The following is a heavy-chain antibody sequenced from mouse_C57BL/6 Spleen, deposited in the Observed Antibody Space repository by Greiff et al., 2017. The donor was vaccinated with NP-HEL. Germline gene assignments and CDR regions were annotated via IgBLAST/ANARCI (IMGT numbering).Heavy chain of an antibody. J-gene: IGHJ4*01. CDR2: ISNLAYSI. V-gene: IGHV5-15*01. CDR3: ARDYGSSYAMGC. D-gene: IGHD1-1*01. CDR1: GFTFSDYG. Sequence: EVQGVESGGGLVQPGGSLKLSCAASGFTFSDYGMAWVRQAPRKGPEWVAFISNLAYSIYYADTVTGRFTISRENAKNTLYLEMSSLRSEDTAMYYCARDYGSSYAMGCWGQGTTVTVAS.